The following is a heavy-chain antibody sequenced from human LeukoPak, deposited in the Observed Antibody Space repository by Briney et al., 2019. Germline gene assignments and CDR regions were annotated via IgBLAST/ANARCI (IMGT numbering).Heavy chain of an antibody. CDR3: AKDQSGSITMVRGVILRVPNWFDP. J-gene: IGHJ5*02. V-gene: IGHV3-21*04. D-gene: IGHD3-10*01. CDR1: GFTFSSYS. CDR2: ISSSSSYI. Sequence: GGSLRLSCAASGFTFSSYSMNWVRQAPGKGLEWVSSISSSSSYIYYADSVKGRFTISRDNSKNTLYLQMNSLRAEDTAVYYCAKDQSGSITMVRGVILRVPNWFDPWGQGTLVTVSS.